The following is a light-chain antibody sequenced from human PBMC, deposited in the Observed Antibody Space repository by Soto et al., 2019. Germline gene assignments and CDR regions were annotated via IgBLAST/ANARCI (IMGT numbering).Light chain of an antibody. Sequence: DIVMTQSPASLAVSLGERATINCKSSQSLLNSANDKIHLAWYQQKPGQPPKLLIWRASTRDAGVPDRFSGSGSGTDFTLTISSLQAEDVATYYCQQYFSAHLTFGGGTKVEI. CDR3: QQYFSAHLT. V-gene: IGKV4-1*01. CDR2: RAS. CDR1: QSLLNSANDKIH. J-gene: IGKJ4*01.